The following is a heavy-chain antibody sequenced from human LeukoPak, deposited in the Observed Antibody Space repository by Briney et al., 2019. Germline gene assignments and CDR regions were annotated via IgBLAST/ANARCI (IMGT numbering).Heavy chain of an antibody. CDR2: INSDGSST. CDR3: AKVGPYCSGGSCYFDY. CDR1: GFTFSSYW. D-gene: IGHD2-15*01. V-gene: IGHV3-74*01. Sequence: GGSLRLSCAASGFTFSSYWMHWVRQAPGKGLVWVSRINSDGSSTSYADSVKGRFTISRDNAKNTLYLQMNSLRTEDTALYYCAKVGPYCSGGSCYFDYWGQGTLVTVSS. J-gene: IGHJ4*02.